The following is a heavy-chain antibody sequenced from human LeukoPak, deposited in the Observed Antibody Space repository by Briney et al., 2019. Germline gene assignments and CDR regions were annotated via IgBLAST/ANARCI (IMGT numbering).Heavy chain of an antibody. CDR2: ISNSGLTI. Sequence: GGSLRLSCAASGFTFSNYEMNWGRQAPGKGLEWVSYISNSGLTIYYADSVKGRFTISRDNAKNSLYLQMSSLRVEDTAVYYCARALYCSPTNCRNDAFDIWGQGTTVTVSS. CDR1: GFTFSNYE. J-gene: IGHJ3*02. V-gene: IGHV3-48*03. CDR3: ARALYCSPTNCRNDAFDI. D-gene: IGHD2-2*01.